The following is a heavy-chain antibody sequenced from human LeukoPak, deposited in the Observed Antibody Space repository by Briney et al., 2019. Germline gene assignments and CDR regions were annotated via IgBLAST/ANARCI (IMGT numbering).Heavy chain of an antibody. CDR1: GGSISSSSYY. J-gene: IGHJ5*02. CDR2: IYYSGST. V-gene: IGHV4-39*01. D-gene: IGHD6-13*01. Sequence: SETLSLTCTVSGGSISSSSYYWGWIRQPPGKGLEWIGSIYYSGSTYYNPSLKSRVTISVDTSKNQFSLKLSSVTAADTAVYYCARHVVAAAGKGVYNWFDPWGQGTLVTVSS. CDR3: ARHVVAAAGKGVYNWFDP.